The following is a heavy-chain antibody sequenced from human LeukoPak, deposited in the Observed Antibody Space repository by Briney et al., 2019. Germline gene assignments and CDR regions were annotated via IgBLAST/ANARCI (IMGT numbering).Heavy chain of an antibody. D-gene: IGHD5-18*01. CDR2: ISGSGDST. V-gene: IGHV3-23*01. CDR3: AKPGYSYGVYYYYYMDV. J-gene: IGHJ6*03. Sequence: PGGSLRLSCAASGFTFSSYAMSWVRQAPGKGLEWVSAISGSGDSTYYADSVKGRFTISRDNSKNTLYLQMNSLRAEDTAVYYCAKPGYSYGVYYYYYMDVWGEGTTVTVSS. CDR1: GFTFSSYA.